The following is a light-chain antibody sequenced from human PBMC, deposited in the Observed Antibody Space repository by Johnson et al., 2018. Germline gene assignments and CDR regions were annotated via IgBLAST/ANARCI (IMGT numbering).Light chain of an antibody. CDR2: ENN. V-gene: IGLV1-51*02. CDR3: GTWDSRLSAGNV. J-gene: IGLJ1*01. CDR1: SSNIGNNY. Sequence: QSVLTQPPSVSAAPGQKVTISCSGSSSNIGNNYVSWYQQLPGTAPKLLIYENNKRPSGIPYRFSGSKSGTSATLGITGLQTGDEADYYCGTWDSRLSAGNVFGTGTKVTVL.